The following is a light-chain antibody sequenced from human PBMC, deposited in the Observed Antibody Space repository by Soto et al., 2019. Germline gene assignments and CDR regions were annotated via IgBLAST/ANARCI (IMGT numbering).Light chain of an antibody. J-gene: IGKJ3*01. CDR1: QGVSSN. CDR2: GAS. CDR3: QQYNNWPFT. Sequence: PGDRATLSCRASQGVSSNLAWYQQKPGQAPRLLIYGASTRATGIPARFSGSGSGTEFTLTISSLQSGDFAVYYCQQYNNWPFTFGPGTKVDIK. V-gene: IGKV3-15*01.